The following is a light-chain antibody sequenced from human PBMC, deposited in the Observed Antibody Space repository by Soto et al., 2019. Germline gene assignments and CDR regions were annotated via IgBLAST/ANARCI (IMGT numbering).Light chain of an antibody. CDR1: SSDVGGYNY. J-gene: IGLJ1*01. Sequence: QSLLTQPASGSGFPGQSITISCTGTSSDVGGYNYVSWYQQHPGKAPKLMIYDVSNRPSGVSNRFSGSKSGNTASLTISGLQAEDEADYYCSSYTSSSTPLVFGTGTRSPS. V-gene: IGLV2-14*01. CDR2: DVS. CDR3: SSYTSSSTPLV.